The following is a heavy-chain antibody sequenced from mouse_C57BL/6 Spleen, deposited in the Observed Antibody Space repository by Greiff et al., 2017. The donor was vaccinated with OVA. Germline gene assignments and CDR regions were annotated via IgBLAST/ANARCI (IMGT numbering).Heavy chain of an antibody. CDR3: TPITTVDDY. CDR2: IDPENGDT. D-gene: IGHD1-1*01. J-gene: IGHJ2*01. V-gene: IGHV14-4*01. CDR1: GFNIKDDY. Sequence: EVKLVESGAELVRPGASVKLSCTASGFNIKDDYMHWVKQRPEQGLEWIGWIDPENGDTEYASKFQGKATITADTSSNTAYLQLSSLTSEDTAVYYCTPITTVDDYWGQGTTLTVSS.